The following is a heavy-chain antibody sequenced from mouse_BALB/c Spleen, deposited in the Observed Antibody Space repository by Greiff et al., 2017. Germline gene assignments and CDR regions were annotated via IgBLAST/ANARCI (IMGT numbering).Heavy chain of an antibody. CDR3: RPKPFYAMDY. D-gene: IGHD1-3*01. V-gene: IGHV14-4*02. CDR1: GFNIKDYY. Sequence: VQLQQSGAELVRSGASVKLSCTASGFNIKDYYMHWVKQRPEQGLEWIGWIDPENGDTEYAPKFQGKATMTADTSSNTAYLQLSSLTSEDTAVYYCRPKPFYAMDYWGQGTSVTVSS. J-gene: IGHJ4*01. CDR2: IDPENGDT.